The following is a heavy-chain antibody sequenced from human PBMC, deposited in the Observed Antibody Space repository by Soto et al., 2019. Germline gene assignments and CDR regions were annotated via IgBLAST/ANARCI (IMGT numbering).Heavy chain of an antibody. CDR2: INPKSGGT. CDR1: GYTFTGYY. V-gene: IGHV1-2*02. CDR3: SKANSGDDDEFDY. Sequence: QVQLVQSGAEVKKPGASVKVSCKTSGYTFTGYYMHWVRQAPGQGLEWMGWINPKSGGTYYIQKFQGRVTMTRDTSISTAYMDLSGLRSVDTAIYYCSKANSGDDDEFDYWGQGTLVTVSS. J-gene: IGHJ4*02. D-gene: IGHD5-12*01.